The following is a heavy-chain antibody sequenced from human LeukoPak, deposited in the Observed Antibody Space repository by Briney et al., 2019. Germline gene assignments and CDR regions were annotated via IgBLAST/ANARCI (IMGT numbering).Heavy chain of an antibody. Sequence: PSETLSLTCTVSGGSISSSSYYWGWIRQHPGKGLEWIGSIYYSGSTYYNPSLKSRVTISVDTSKNQFSLKLSSVTAADTAVYYCARKKAAAGTEKPFDYWGQGTLVTVSS. D-gene: IGHD6-13*01. V-gene: IGHV4-39*01. CDR1: GGSISSSSYY. J-gene: IGHJ4*02. CDR2: IYYSGST. CDR3: ARKKAAAGTEKPFDY.